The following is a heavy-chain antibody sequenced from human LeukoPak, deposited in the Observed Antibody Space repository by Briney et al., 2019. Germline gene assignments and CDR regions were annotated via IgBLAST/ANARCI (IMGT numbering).Heavy chain of an antibody. CDR2: INPSGGST. Sequence: GASVKVSCKASGYTFTSYYMHWVRQAPGQGLEWMGIINPSGGSTSYAQKFQGRVTMTRDMSTSTVYMELSSLRSEDTAVYYCARDSQIGGRLEFWIRPGGRGRWFDPWGQGTLVTVSS. D-gene: IGHD1-26*01. V-gene: IGHV1-46*01. CDR1: GYTFTSYY. CDR3: ARDSQIGGRLEFWIRPGGRGRWFDP. J-gene: IGHJ5*02.